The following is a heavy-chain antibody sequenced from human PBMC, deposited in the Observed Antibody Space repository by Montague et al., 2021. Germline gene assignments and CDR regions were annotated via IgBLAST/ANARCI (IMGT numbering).Heavy chain of an antibody. Sequence: SETLSLTCTVSSGSIFHAHWSWVRQPPGKGLEWLGSMFYGGATSNNPSLKSRVTMSIDTSTNQFALKLSFVTAADTAVYYCAKQDYSVSGTSYKGFDPWGQGSLVTVSS. J-gene: IGHJ5*02. D-gene: IGHD3-10*01. V-gene: IGHV4-59*08. CDR2: MFYGGAT. CDR3: AKQDYSVSGTSYKGFDP. CDR1: SGSIFHAH.